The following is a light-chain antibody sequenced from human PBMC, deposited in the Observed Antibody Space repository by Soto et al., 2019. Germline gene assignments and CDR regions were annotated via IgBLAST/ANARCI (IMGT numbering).Light chain of an antibody. Sequence: QPVLTQPASVSGSPGQSIAISCTGTSRDVGGYNSVSWYQQHPGKAPKLMIYNVSNRPSGVSDRFSGSKSGNTASLTISGLQAEDEADYYCSSYTSSNTYVFGTGTKLTVL. CDR3: SSYTSSNTYV. J-gene: IGLJ1*01. V-gene: IGLV2-14*03. CDR2: NVS. CDR1: SRDVGGYNS.